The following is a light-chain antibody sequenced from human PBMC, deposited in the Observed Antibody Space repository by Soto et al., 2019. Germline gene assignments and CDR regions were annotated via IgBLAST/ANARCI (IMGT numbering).Light chain of an antibody. CDR2: DVN. CDR1: SSDVGGFNR. CDR3: NSYTTSNTYV. J-gene: IGLJ1*01. V-gene: IGLV2-18*02. Sequence: QSVLTQPPSVSGSPGQSVAISCTGTSSDVGGFNRVSWYRQAPGTAPKLIIYDVNDRPSGVPERFSGSKSGKTTSLTIYGLQAEDGADYYCNSYTTSNTYVFGTGTKAPS.